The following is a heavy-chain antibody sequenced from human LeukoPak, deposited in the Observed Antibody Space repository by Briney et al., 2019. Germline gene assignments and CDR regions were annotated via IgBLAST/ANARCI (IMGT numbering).Heavy chain of an antibody. CDR1: GFSFSDSA. D-gene: IGHD2-8*01. CDR2: IRDKGYGHAT. V-gene: IGHV3-73*01. J-gene: IGHJ5*02. Sequence: RGSLSLSCAASGFSFSDSARHWVRQASGKGLEWVGRIRDKGYGHATAYAASVKGRFTLSRDDSKNTAYLQMNSLKTEDTALYYCTRPNDRNWFGPWGHGTLVTVSS. CDR3: TRPNDRNWFGP.